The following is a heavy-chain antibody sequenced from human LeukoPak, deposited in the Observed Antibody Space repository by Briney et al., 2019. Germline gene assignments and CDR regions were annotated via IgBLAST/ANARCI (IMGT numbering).Heavy chain of an antibody. D-gene: IGHD3-22*01. J-gene: IGHJ4*02. CDR2: IYHSGST. CDR1: GYSISSGYY. V-gene: IGHV4-38-2*02. Sequence: SETLSLTCTVSGYSISSGYYWGWIRQPPGKGLEWIGSIYHSGSTYYNPSLKSRVTISVDTSKNQFSLKLSSVTAADTAVYYCARAHNYDSSGYYGYWGQGTLVTVSS. CDR3: ARAHNYDSSGYYGY.